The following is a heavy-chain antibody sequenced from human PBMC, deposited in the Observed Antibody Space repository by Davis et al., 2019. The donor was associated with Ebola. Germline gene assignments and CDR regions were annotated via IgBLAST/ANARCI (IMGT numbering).Heavy chain of an antibody. D-gene: IGHD2-21*02. CDR2: INHSGST. J-gene: IGHJ4*02. CDR3: ARGVVVTAIPGY. Sequence: MPSETLSLTCAVYGGSFSGYYWSWIRQPPGKGLEWIGEINHSGSTNYNPSLKSRVTISVDTSKNQFSLKLRSVTAADTAVYYCARGVVVTAIPGYWGQGTLVTVSS. CDR1: GGSFSGYY. V-gene: IGHV4-34*01.